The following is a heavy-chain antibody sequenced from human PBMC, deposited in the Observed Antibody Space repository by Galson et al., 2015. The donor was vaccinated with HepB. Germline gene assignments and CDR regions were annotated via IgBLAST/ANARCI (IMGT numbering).Heavy chain of an antibody. V-gene: IGHV3-33*08. CDR3: GRDRGTTGDGTFGGAIDI. CDR1: GFTFSSYG. CDR2: IWSDGSNQ. D-gene: IGHD6-13*01. J-gene: IGHJ3*02. Sequence: SLRLSCAASGFTFSSYGMHWVRQAPGKGLEWVAIIWSDGSNQYYADSVKGRFTISRDNSENTLYLQMNSLRAEDTAVYYCGRDRGTTGDGTFGGAIDIWGQGTMVTVSS.